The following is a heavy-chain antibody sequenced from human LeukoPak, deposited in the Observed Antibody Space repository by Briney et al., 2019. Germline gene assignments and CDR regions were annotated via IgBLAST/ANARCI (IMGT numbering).Heavy chain of an antibody. V-gene: IGHV4-59*12. D-gene: IGHD3-10*01. CDR2: IYYSGST. Sequence: SETLSLTCTVSGGSISSYYWSWIRQPPGKELEWIGYIYYSGSTNYNPSLKSRVTISVDTSKNQFSLKLSSVTAADTAVYYCARDGYYGSGSHHWFDPWGQGTLVTVSS. CDR1: GGSISSYY. CDR3: ARDGYYGSGSHHWFDP. J-gene: IGHJ5*02.